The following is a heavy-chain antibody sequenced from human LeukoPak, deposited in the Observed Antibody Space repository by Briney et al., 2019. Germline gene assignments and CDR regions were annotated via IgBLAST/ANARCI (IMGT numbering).Heavy chain of an antibody. D-gene: IGHD4-17*01. CDR3: ARVYGDFYWFDP. V-gene: IGHV4-38-2*02. Sequence: SETLSLTCTVSGDSISSGHYWGWIRQPPGKGLECIGSIYQSGTTYYSPSLKSRVTISVDTSKNQFSLKLSSVTAADTAVYYCARVYGDFYWFDPWGQGTLVTVSP. CDR1: GDSISSGHY. CDR2: IYQSGTT. J-gene: IGHJ5*02.